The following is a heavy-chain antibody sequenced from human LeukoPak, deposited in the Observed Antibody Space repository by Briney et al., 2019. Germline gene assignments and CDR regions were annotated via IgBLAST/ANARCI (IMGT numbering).Heavy chain of an antibody. CDR3: ARDLGYSGYEFDY. J-gene: IGHJ4*02. V-gene: IGHV3-7*01. CDR1: GFTFSSYW. Sequence: GGSLRLSCAASGFTFSSYWMSWVRQAPGKGLEWVANIKQDGSNKYYADSVKGRFTISRDNSKNTLYLQMNSLRAEDTAVYYCARDLGYSGYEFDYWGQGTLVTVSS. CDR2: IKQDGSNK. D-gene: IGHD5-12*01.